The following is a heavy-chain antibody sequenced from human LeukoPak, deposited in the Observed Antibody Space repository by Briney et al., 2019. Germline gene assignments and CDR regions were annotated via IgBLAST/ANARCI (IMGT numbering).Heavy chain of an antibody. Sequence: SETLSLTCAVYGGSFSGYYWSWIRQPPGKGLEWIGEINHSGSTNYNPSLKSRVTISVDTSKNQFSLKLSSVTAADTAVYYCARDHVAGIVTLDYWGQGTLVTVSS. CDR1: GGSFSGYY. V-gene: IGHV4-34*01. J-gene: IGHJ4*02. D-gene: IGHD6-19*01. CDR2: INHSGST. CDR3: ARDHVAGIVTLDY.